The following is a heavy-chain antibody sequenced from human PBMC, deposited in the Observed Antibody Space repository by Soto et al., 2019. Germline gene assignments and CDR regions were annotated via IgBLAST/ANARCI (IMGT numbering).Heavy chain of an antibody. V-gene: IGHV4-30-4*01. J-gene: IGHJ6*02. Sequence: QVQLRESGPGLVMPSQTLSLTCTVSGDSISSGNKYWSWIRQPPGKGLEWIGYIFSSGTTYYNRSLKSRLTMSLAASQNQFSLKLSSLTDADTAVYFCARVPSTFDYYYAMDVWGQGTTVTVSS. CDR1: GDSISSGNKY. CDR3: ARVPSTFDYYYAMDV. CDR2: IFSSGTT. D-gene: IGHD3-16*01.